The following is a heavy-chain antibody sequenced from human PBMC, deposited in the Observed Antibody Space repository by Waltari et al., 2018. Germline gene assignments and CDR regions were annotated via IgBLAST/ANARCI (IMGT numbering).Heavy chain of an antibody. CDR3: AKCFDRASFDS. J-gene: IGHJ4*02. CDR2: IFHGEGDT. D-gene: IGHD3-22*01. Sequence: EVQLLESGGGLVQPGGSLRLSCAASGFIFSSYTMNWVRQAPGKGVELVAIFHGEGDTDYAYSVRGRFIISRDNSRNMLYLQMISLRPEDTAVYYCAKCFDRASFDSWGPGALVIVSS. V-gene: IGHV3-23*03. CDR1: GFIFSSYT.